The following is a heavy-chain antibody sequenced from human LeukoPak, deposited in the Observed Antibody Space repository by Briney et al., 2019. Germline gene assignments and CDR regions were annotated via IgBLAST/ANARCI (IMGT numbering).Heavy chain of an antibody. CDR3: ARRRAATIDY. D-gene: IGHD6-25*01. V-gene: IGHV4-39*01. J-gene: IGHJ4*02. CDR2: MYYSESS. Sequence: SETLSLTCTVSGGSISSSSYYWGWIRQPPGKGLEWIGTMYYSESSYCNPSLKIRVTISVDTSKNQFSLKLSSVTAADTAVYYCARRRAATIDYWGQGTLVTVSS. CDR1: GGSISSSSYY.